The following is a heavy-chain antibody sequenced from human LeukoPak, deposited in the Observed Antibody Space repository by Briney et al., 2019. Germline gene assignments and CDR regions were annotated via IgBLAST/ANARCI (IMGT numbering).Heavy chain of an antibody. CDR2: ISSSSSYI. CDR1: GFTFSSYS. J-gene: IGHJ6*02. Sequence: GGSLRLSCAASGFTFSSYSMNWVRQAPGKGLEWVSSISSSSSYIYYADSVKGRFTISRDNAKNSLYLQMNSLRAEDTAVYYCARDLAGGYDYYCYYGMDVWGQGTTVTVSS. V-gene: IGHV3-21*01. CDR3: ARDLAGGYDYYCYYGMDV. D-gene: IGHD5-12*01.